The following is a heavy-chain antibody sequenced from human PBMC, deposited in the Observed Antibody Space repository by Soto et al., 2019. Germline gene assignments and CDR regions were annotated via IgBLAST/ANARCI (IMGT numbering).Heavy chain of an antibody. V-gene: IGHV1-18*01. J-gene: IGHJ6*03. CDR1: GYTVTSYG. Sequence: QVQLVQSGAEVKKPGASVKVSCKASGYTVTSYGISWVRQAPGQGLEWMGWISAYNGNTNYAQKLQGRVTMTTDTSTSTAYMELRSLRSDDTAVYYCARDWEDTAMAYYYYYMDVWGKGTTVTVSS. D-gene: IGHD5-18*01. CDR2: ISAYNGNT. CDR3: ARDWEDTAMAYYYYYMDV.